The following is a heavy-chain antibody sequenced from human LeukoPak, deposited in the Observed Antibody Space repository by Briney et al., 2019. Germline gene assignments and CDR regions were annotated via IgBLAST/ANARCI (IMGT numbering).Heavy chain of an antibody. V-gene: IGHV4-34*01. CDR3: ARGVPRHGAVSSNFDY. CDR1: GGSFSGYY. CDR2: IYHSGGT. Sequence: SETLSLTCAVYGGSFSGYYWSWIRQPPGKGLEWLGEIYHSGGTNYNPSLKCRVTISVDTSKNQFSLKLSSVTAADTAVYHCARGVPRHGAVSSNFDYWGEGGLVTVSS. J-gene: IGHJ4*02. D-gene: IGHD3-10*01.